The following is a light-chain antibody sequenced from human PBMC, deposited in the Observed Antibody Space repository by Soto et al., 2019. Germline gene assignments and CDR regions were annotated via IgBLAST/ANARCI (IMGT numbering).Light chain of an antibody. CDR2: GAS. CDR1: QSVSSNF. V-gene: IGKV3-20*01. CDR3: QQYGSSPPT. J-gene: IGKJ5*01. Sequence: EIVLTQSPGTVSLSPGERATLSCRASQSVSSNFLAWYQQKPGQAPRLLIYGASSRATGIPDRFSGSGSGTDFTLTISRLEPEDFAVYFCQQYGSSPPTFGQGTRLEIK.